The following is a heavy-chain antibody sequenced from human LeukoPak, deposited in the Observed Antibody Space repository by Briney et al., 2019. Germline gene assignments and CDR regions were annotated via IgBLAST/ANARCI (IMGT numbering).Heavy chain of an antibody. CDR1: GSTFSSYW. CDR2: INSDGSST. CDR3: AKEGIPYYMNV. D-gene: IGHD5-18*01. V-gene: IGHV3-74*01. J-gene: IGHJ6*03. Sequence: GGSLRLSCAASGSTFSSYWMHWVRQAPGKGLVWVSRINSDGSSTSYADSVKGRFTISRDNAKNTLYLQMNSLRAEDTAVYYCAKEGIPYYMNVWGKGTTVTISS.